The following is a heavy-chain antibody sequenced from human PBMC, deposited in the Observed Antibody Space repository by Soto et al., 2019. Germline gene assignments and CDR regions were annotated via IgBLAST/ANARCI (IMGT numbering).Heavy chain of an antibody. CDR1: GFTFSSYS. Sequence: PGGSLRLSCAASGFTFSSYSMNWVRQAPGRGLEWVSYISSSSSTIYYADSVKGRFTISRDNAKNSLYLQMNSLRAEDTAVYYCARVLVGATTPIDYWGQGTLVTVSS. CDR3: ARVLVGATTPIDY. D-gene: IGHD1-26*01. J-gene: IGHJ4*02. V-gene: IGHV3-48*01. CDR2: ISSSSSTI.